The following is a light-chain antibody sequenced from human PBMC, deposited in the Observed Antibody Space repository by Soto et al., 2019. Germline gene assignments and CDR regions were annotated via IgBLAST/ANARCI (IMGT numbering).Light chain of an antibody. V-gene: IGLV2-14*03. Sequence: QPALTQPASVSGSPGQSITISCTGTSSDVGGYNYVSWYQQHPGKAPKLLIFDVSNRPSGVSNRFSGSKSGNTASLTISGLQAEDEADYFCNSYTSSSTLVFGGGTQLTVL. CDR2: DVS. CDR3: NSYTSSSTLV. CDR1: SSDVGGYNY. J-gene: IGLJ2*01.